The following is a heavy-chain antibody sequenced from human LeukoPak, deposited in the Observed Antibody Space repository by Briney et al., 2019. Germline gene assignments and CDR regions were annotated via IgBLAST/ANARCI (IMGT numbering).Heavy chain of an antibody. CDR3: AKCPYAVNWNLFDY. CDR1: GFTFSSYA. CDR2: ISGGGGST. Sequence: PGGSLRLSCAASGFTFSSYAMSWVRQAPGKGLEWVSTISGGGGSTYYADSVKGRLTISRDNSKNMLYLQMNSLRTEDTAVHYCAKCPYAVNWNLFDYWGQGTLVTVSS. V-gene: IGHV3-23*01. D-gene: IGHD1-20*01. J-gene: IGHJ4*02.